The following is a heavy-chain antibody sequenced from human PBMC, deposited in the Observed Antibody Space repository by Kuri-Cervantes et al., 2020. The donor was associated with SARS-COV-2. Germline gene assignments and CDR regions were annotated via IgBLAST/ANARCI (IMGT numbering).Heavy chain of an antibody. CDR1: GYSFTSYW. V-gene: IGHV5-51*01. D-gene: IGHD5-12*01. J-gene: IGHJ4*02. CDR2: IYPADSGT. Sequence: GESLKISCKGSGYSFTSYWIGRVRQMPGRGLGWMGIIYPADSGTRYSPSFQGQVTISADKSTNTAYLQLSSLKASDTAMYYCARWFSGYEKFDNWGQGTQVTVSS. CDR3: ARWFSGYEKFDN.